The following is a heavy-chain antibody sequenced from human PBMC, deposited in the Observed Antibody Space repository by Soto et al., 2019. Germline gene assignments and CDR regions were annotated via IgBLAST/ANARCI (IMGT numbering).Heavy chain of an antibody. CDR1: GGSISSYY. CDR2: IYHRGIT. CDR3: ARTLRRGGGFDY. Sequence: QVQLQESGPGLVKPSETLSLTCSVSGGSISSYYWSWIRQPPGKGLEWIGYIYHRGITNYSPSLKSRVTISADMSKNQFSLKLSSVTAADTAVYYCARTLRRGGGFDYWGQGTLVTVSS. D-gene: IGHD3-10*01. V-gene: IGHV4-59*01. J-gene: IGHJ4*02.